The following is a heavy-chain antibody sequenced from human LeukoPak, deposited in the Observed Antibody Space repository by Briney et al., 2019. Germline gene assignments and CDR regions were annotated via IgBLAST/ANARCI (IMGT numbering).Heavy chain of an antibody. CDR2: IDTDGSST. CDR1: GFTFSSYW. J-gene: IGHJ4*02. D-gene: IGHD3-10*01. V-gene: IGHV3-74*01. CDR3: ARERGYCVSRSYYRSGGFDY. Sequence: GESLTLSCAASGFTFSSYWMHWVRQAPGKGLVWVSRIDTDGSSTIYADSVQGRFTISRDNAKNTLYLQMSSLRAEDTAVYYCARERGYCVSRSYYRSGGFDYWGQGTLVTVSS.